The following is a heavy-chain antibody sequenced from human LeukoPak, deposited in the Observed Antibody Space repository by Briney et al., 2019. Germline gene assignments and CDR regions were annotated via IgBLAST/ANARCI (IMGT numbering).Heavy chain of an antibody. CDR3: ARDSSSSLSYYFDY. CDR2: ISYDGSNK. Sequence: GGSLRLSCAASGFTFSSYAMHWVHQAPGKGLEWVAVISYDGSNKYYADSVKGRFTISRDNSKNTLYLQMNSLRAEDTAVYYCARDSSSSLSYYFDYWGQGTLVTVSS. J-gene: IGHJ4*02. V-gene: IGHV3-30*04. CDR1: GFTFSSYA. D-gene: IGHD6-6*01.